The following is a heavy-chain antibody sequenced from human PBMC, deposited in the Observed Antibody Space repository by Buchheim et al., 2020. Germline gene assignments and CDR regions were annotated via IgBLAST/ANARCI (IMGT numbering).Heavy chain of an antibody. CDR1: GGSISSGDYH. CDR3: AGCTTETTFDEGWFDP. CDR2: IYDSEST. J-gene: IGHJ5*02. Sequence: QVQLQESGPGLVKPSQTLSLTCTVSGGSISSGDYHWSWIRQPPGKGLEWIGYIYDSESTYYNPSLKSRVTISVDTSKNQFSLKLSSVTAADTAVYYCAGCTTETTFDEGWFDPWGQGTL. V-gene: IGHV4-30-4*01. D-gene: IGHD1-7*01.